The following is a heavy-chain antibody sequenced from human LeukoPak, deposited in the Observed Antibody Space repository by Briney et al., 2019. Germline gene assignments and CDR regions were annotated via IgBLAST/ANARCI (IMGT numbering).Heavy chain of an antibody. V-gene: IGHV3-23*01. J-gene: IGHJ6*03. CDR1: GFTFSSYG. D-gene: IGHD4-17*01. CDR3: AKGTTVTTWGRYYYYYYMDV. Sequence: GGSLRLSCAASGFTFSSYGMSWVRQAPGKGLEWVSAISGSGGSTYYADSVKGRFTISRDNSKNTLYLQMNSLRAEDTAVYYCAKGTTVTTWGRYYYYYYMDVWGKGTTVTISS. CDR2: ISGSGGST.